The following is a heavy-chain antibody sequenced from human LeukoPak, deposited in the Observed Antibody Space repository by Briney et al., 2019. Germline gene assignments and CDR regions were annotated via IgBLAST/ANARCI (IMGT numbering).Heavy chain of an antibody. CDR2: ISGSGGST. CDR1: GFTFSSYA. CDR3: AKGDILTGYYYY. D-gene: IGHD3-9*01. J-gene: IGHJ4*02. Sequence: GGSLRLSCAASGFTFSSYAMSWVRQAPGKGLEWVSAISGSGGSTYYADSVKGRFTISRDNSKNTLYLQVNSLRAEDTAVYYCAKGDILTGYYYYWGQGTLVTVSS. V-gene: IGHV3-23*01.